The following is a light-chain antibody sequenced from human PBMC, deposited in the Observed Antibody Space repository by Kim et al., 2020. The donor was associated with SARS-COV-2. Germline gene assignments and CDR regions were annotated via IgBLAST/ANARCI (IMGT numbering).Light chain of an antibody. J-gene: IGLJ2*01. CDR3: QVWDSSSDHHVV. Sequence: PGKTARITCGGNNIGSKSVLWYQQKPGQAPVLVIYYDSDRPSGIPERFSGSNSGNTATLTSSRVEAGDEADYYCQVWDSSSDHHVVFGGGTKLTVL. CDR1: NIGSKS. V-gene: IGLV3-21*04. CDR2: YDS.